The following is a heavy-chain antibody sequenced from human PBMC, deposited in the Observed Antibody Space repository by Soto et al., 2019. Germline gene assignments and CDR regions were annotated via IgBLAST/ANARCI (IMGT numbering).Heavy chain of an antibody. D-gene: IGHD1-1*01. V-gene: IGHV3-30*18. J-gene: IGHJ6*02. CDR2: ISSDGYNK. CDR1: GFIFSRYG. CDR3: AKGRTTGTGYYDYGMDV. Sequence: GGSLRLSCAASGFIFSRYGMHWVRQAPGKGLEWVAVISSDGYNKYYADSVKGPFTISRDNSKNTLYLQMNSLRGEDTAVYYCAKGRTTGTGYYDYGMDVWGQGTTVTVSS.